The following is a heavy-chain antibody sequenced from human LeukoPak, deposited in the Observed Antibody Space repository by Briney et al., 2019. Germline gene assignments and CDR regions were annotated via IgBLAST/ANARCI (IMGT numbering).Heavy chain of an antibody. V-gene: IGHV3-23*01. Sequence: GGSLRLSCAASGFTFSSYAMSWVRQVPGKGLEWVSAISGSGGSTYYADSVKGRFTISRDNSKNTLYLQMNSLRAEDTAVYYCAKYQLLTGWFDPWGQGTLVTVSS. J-gene: IGHJ5*02. D-gene: IGHD2-2*01. CDR2: ISGSGGST. CDR1: GFTFSSYA. CDR3: AKYQLLTGWFDP.